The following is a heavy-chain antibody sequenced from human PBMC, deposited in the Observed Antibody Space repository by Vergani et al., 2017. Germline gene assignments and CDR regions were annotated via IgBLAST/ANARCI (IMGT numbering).Heavy chain of an antibody. Sequence: EVQLVESGGGLVQPGGSLRLSCAASGVTFSSYSMNWVRQAPGKGLEWVSYITSSSTIIYYADSVKGRLSRSRDKAENSLYLQMNSLRDEDTAVYYCARGPPTYDSSAYYYYWGQGTLVTVSS. V-gene: IGHV3-48*02. CDR2: ITSSSTII. CDR1: GVTFSSYS. CDR3: ARGPPTYDSSAYYYY. J-gene: IGHJ4*02. D-gene: IGHD3-22*01.